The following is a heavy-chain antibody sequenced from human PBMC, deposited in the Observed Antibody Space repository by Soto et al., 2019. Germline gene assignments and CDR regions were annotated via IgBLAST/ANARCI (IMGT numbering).Heavy chain of an antibody. Sequence: SETLSLTCTVSGGSVSSGTYYWSWIRQPTGKGLEWIGYIYYSGSTNYNPSLKSRVTISVDTSKNQFPLKLSSVTAADTAVYYCARTPLGWSGYYPQSYYMDVWGKGTTVTVSS. J-gene: IGHJ6*03. CDR2: IYYSGST. D-gene: IGHD3-3*01. CDR3: ARTPLGWSGYYPQSYYMDV. V-gene: IGHV4-61*01. CDR1: GGSVSSGTYY.